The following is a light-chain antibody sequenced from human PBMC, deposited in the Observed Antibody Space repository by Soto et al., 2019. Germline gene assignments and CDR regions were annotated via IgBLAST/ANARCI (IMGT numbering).Light chain of an antibody. CDR2: DAS. Sequence: EIVLTQSPATPSLSPGERATFSCRASQSVSSDLVWYQHKPGQAPRLLIYDASNRATGIPARFSGSGSGTDFPLTISSLEPEDFAVYYCQQRSNWPPLTFGAGPKVHIK. V-gene: IGKV3-11*01. J-gene: IGKJ4*01. CDR3: QQRSNWPPLT. CDR1: QSVSSD.